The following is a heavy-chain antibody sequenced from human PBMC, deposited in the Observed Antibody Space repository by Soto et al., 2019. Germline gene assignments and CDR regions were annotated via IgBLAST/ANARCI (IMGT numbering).Heavy chain of an antibody. Sequence: GGSLRLSCAASGFSFGDYDMHWVRQAPGKGLEYVSAIFYSGGSTYYADSVKGRFTISRDNSKNTLYLQMNSLRAEDTAVYYCARNGGWFGELFPYYYMDVWGKGTTVTVSS. V-gene: IGHV3-64*04. CDR2: IFYSGGST. J-gene: IGHJ6*03. CDR3: ARNGGWFGELFPYYYMDV. CDR1: GFSFGDYD. D-gene: IGHD3-10*01.